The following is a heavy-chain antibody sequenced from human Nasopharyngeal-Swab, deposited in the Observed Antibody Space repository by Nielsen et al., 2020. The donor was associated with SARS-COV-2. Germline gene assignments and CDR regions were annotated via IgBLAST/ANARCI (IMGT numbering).Heavy chain of an antibody. V-gene: IGHV3-23*01. Sequence: GESLKISCAAFGFTFSSYAMSWVRQAPGKGLEWVSAISGSGGSTYYADSVKGRFTISRDNSKNTLYLQMNSLRAEDTAVYYCAKDGSLGYCSSTSCYARGNYYYGMDVWGQGTTVTVSS. J-gene: IGHJ6*02. CDR3: AKDGSLGYCSSTSCYARGNYYYGMDV. CDR2: ISGSGGST. CDR1: GFTFSSYA. D-gene: IGHD2-2*01.